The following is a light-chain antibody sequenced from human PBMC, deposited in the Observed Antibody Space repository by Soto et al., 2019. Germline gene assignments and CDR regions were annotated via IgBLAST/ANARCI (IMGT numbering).Light chain of an antibody. V-gene: IGKV1-5*01. Sequence: IQVTQSPPTLSASVGDRVTITCRASQTISTWVAWYQQKPGKAPKLLFYDASTLQSGVASRFSGSGSGTEFNLIISGLQTDYSATYYCQPYTNTNNPCMFGQGTKVDI. CDR2: DAS. CDR3: QPYTNTNNPCM. J-gene: IGKJ2*02. CDR1: QTISTW.